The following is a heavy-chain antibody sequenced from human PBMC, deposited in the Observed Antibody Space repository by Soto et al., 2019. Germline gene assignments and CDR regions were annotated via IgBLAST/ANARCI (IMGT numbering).Heavy chain of an antibody. J-gene: IGHJ4*02. CDR2: ISYDGSNK. V-gene: IGHV3-30-3*01. CDR1: GFTFSSYA. Sequence: QVQLVESGGGVVQPGRSLRLSCAASGFTFSSYAIHWVRQAPGKGLEWVAVISYDGSNKYYADSVKGRFTISRDNSKNSLYLQMNSLRAEDTAVYYCARDYYSYGYVDYWGQGTLVTVSS. CDR3: ARDYYSYGYVDY. D-gene: IGHD5-18*01.